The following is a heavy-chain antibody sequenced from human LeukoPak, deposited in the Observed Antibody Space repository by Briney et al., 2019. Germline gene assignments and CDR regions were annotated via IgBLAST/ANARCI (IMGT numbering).Heavy chain of an antibody. CDR1: GFTFSSYW. V-gene: IGHV3-7*01. CDR2: IKQDGSEK. Sequence: GGSLRLSCAASGFTFSSYWINWVRQAPGKGLEWVANIKQDGSEKYYVDSVKGRFTISRDNAKNSLYLQMNSLRAEDTAVYYWARSRFCDYWGQGTLVTVSS. J-gene: IGHJ4*02. D-gene: IGHD3-3*01. CDR3: ARSRFCDY.